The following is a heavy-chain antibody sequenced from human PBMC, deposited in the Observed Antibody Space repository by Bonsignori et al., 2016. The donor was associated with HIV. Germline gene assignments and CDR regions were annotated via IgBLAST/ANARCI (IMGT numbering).Heavy chain of an antibody. V-gene: IGHV1-2*02. CDR1: GYTFTGYY. D-gene: IGHD2-2*01. J-gene: IGHJ5*02. Sequence: ASVKVSCKASGYTFTGYYMHWVRQAPGQGLEWMGWINPNSGGTNYAQKFQGRVTMTRDTSISTAYMELSRLRSDDTAVYYCARPVVPAAMGPRYNWFDPWGQGTLVTVSS. CDR3: ARPVVPAAMGPRYNWFDP. CDR2: INPNSGGT.